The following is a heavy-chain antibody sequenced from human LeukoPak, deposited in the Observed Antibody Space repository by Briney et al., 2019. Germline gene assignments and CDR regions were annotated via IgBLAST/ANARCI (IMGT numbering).Heavy chain of an antibody. D-gene: IGHD3-3*01. Sequence: GGSLRLSCAASGFTFSSYSMNWVRQAPGKGLEWVSSISSSSSYIYYADSVKGRFTISRDNAKNSLYLQMNSLRAEDTAVYYCSRYAVRSYDFWSGYRGDAFDIWGQGTMVTVSS. V-gene: IGHV3-21*01. CDR3: SRYAVRSYDFWSGYRGDAFDI. J-gene: IGHJ3*02. CDR2: ISSSSSYI. CDR1: GFTFSSYS.